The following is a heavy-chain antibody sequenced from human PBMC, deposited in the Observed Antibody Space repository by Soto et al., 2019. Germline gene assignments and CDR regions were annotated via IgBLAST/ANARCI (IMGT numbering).Heavy chain of an antibody. CDR2: IIPIFGTA. V-gene: IGHV1-69*13. D-gene: IGHD5-18*01. CDR1: GGTFSSYA. CDR3: GRENVDTAMVFDY. J-gene: IGHJ4*02. Sequence: SGKFSCKASGGTFSSYAISWVRQAPGQGLEWMGGIIPIFGTANYAQKFQGRVTITADESTSTAYMELSSLRSEDTAVYYCGRENVDTAMVFDYWGQGTLVTVSS.